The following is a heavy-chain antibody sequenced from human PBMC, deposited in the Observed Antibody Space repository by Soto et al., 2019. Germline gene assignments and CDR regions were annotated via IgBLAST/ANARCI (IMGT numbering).Heavy chain of an antibody. CDR1: GYTFTSYY. CDR3: ARRKQWLPTRVPYYHNCMHF. Sequence: PSVKVSCRASGYTFTSYYMPWVRQAPGKGLEWMGIINPSGGSTSYAQKFQGRVTMTRDTSTSTVYMELSSLRSEDTAVYYCARRKQWLPTRVPYYHNCMHFRGQGTTLTGSS. V-gene: IGHV1-46*01. D-gene: IGHD6-19*01. J-gene: IGHJ6*02. CDR2: INPSGGST.